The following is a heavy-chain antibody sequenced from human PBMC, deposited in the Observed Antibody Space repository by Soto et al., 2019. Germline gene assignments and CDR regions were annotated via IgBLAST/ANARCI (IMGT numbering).Heavy chain of an antibody. J-gene: IGHJ4*02. CDR2: ISGSGGNT. CDR1: GFTFSSYA. D-gene: IGHD6-6*01. V-gene: IGHV3-23*01. Sequence: EVQLLESGGGLVQPGGSLRLTCAASGFTFSSYAMSWVRQAPGKGLEWVSAISGSGGNTYYADSVKGRFTISRDNSQNTLYRQMNSLRAEDTAVYYCAKSLVARPYDYWGQGTLVTVSS. CDR3: AKSLVARPYDY.